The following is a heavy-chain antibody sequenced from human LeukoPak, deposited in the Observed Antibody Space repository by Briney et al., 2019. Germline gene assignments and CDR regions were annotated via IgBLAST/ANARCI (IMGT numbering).Heavy chain of an antibody. V-gene: IGHV3-7*03. CDR2: IKQDGSEK. D-gene: IGHD6-13*01. J-gene: IGHJ4*02. Sequence: GGSLRLSCVASGFTFSSYWMSWVRQAPGKGLEWVANIKQDGSEKYYVDSVKGRFTISRDNAKNSLYLQMNRLRAEATAAYYCARWPKQQLDNYFDYWGQGTLVTVSS. CDR1: GFTFSSYW. CDR3: ARWPKQQLDNYFDY.